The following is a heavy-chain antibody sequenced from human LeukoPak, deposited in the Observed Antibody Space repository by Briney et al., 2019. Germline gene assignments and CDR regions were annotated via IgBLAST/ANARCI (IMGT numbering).Heavy chain of an antibody. CDR3: AGGMTTGD. V-gene: IGHV3-7*05. Sequence: GGSLRLSCATSGFTFSSFWMNWVRQAPGKGLEWVANIKHDGSEKYYVDSVKGRFTISRDNAKSSLFLQMNSLRVEDTAVYYCAGGMTTGDGGQGTLVTVSS. J-gene: IGHJ4*02. D-gene: IGHD4-17*01. CDR2: IKHDGSEK. CDR1: GFTFSSFW.